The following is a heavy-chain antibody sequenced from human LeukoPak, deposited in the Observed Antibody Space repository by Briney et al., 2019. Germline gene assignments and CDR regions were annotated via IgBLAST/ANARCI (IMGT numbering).Heavy chain of an antibody. CDR2: FDPEDGET. Sequence: ASVKVSCKVSGYTLTELSMHWVRQAPGKGLEWMGGFDPEDGETIYAQKFQGRVTMTEDTSTDTAYMELSSLRSDDTAVYYCARIYDSTWYFDLWGRGTLVTVSS. V-gene: IGHV1-24*01. CDR3: ARIYDSTWYFDL. D-gene: IGHD3-22*01. J-gene: IGHJ2*01. CDR1: GYTLTELS.